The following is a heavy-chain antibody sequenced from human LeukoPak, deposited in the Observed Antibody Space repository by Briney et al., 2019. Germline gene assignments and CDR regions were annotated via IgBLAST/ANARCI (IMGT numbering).Heavy chain of an antibody. Sequence: GESLKISCKASGYSFTDYWIVWVRQMPGKGLEWMGAIYPGDSDTRYSPSLDGQVTISADKSVSTTYLQWSSLQASDTAMYYCARHQDCSSTSCSGYGMDVWGQGTTVTVSS. CDR3: ARHQDCSSTSCSGYGMDV. D-gene: IGHD2-2*01. V-gene: IGHV5-51*01. J-gene: IGHJ6*02. CDR2: IYPGDSDT. CDR1: GYSFTDYW.